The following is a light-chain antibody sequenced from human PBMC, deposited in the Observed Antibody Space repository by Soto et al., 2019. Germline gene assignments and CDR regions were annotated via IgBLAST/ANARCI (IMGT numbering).Light chain of an antibody. Sequence: QSALTQAASGSGSPGQSITISCTGTSSDVGAYDYVTWYQQHPGKAPKVMIYKVSNRPSGVSNRFSGSKSGNTASLTISGLQAEDEADYYCSSYTTGSLVVFGGGTKLTVL. J-gene: IGLJ2*01. CDR2: KVS. CDR3: SSYTTGSLVV. V-gene: IGLV2-14*01. CDR1: SSDVGAYDY.